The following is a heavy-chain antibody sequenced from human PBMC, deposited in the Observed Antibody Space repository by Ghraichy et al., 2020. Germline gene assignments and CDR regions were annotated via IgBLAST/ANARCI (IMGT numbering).Heavy chain of an antibody. Sequence: GALRLSCVGSGFTFSKFGMLWVRQGPGKGLEWVTLITPEGTEKHYVDSVKGRFYISRDNAQSTQYLQMNSLSAEDTAVYYCARDGISGIDLWGQGSLVTVSS. CDR1: GFTFSKFG. D-gene: IGHD2/OR15-2a*01. V-gene: IGHV3-33*05. CDR2: ITPEGTEK. J-gene: IGHJ1*01. CDR3: ARDGISGIDL.